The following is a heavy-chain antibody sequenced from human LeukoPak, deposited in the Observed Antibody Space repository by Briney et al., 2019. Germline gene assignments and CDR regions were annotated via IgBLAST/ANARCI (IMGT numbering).Heavy chain of an antibody. CDR1: GFTFNSNW. V-gene: IGHV3-74*01. Sequence: GGSLRLSCAASGFTFNSNWMQWVRQAPGKGPVWVSRINTDGSSTNYADSVKGRFTISRDNAKNTLFLQMNSLRVDDTAVYYCARGETLGVDWGQGTLVTVSS. D-gene: IGHD3-16*01. CDR2: INTDGSST. CDR3: ARGETLGVD. J-gene: IGHJ4*02.